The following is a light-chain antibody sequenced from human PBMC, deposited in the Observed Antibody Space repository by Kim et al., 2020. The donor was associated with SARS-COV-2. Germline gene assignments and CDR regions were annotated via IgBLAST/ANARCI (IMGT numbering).Light chain of an antibody. CDR3: QSYDTSLSGWV. CDR2: GNT. Sequence: RVTISCTGSSSNSGANFDVHWFQQVPGTAPKALIYGNTNRPSGVPDRFSGSKSGTSASLAITGLQAEDEADYYCQSYDTSLSGWVFGGGTQLTVL. J-gene: IGLJ3*02. V-gene: IGLV1-40*01. CDR1: SSNSGANFD.